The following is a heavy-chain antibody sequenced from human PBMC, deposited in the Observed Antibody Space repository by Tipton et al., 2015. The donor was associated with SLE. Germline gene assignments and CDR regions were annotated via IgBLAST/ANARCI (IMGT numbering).Heavy chain of an antibody. CDR1: GFTFINYV. CDR3: ARVSGLGLDY. CDR2: MSGGTGRT. Sequence: GSLRLSCATSGFTFINYVMSWVRQAPGKGLEWVASMSGGTGRTFYADSVKGRFTVARDSSKNTLYLQVSSLRAEDTATYFCARVSGLGLDYWGQGTLVTASS. J-gene: IGHJ4*02. V-gene: IGHV3-23*01. D-gene: IGHD3/OR15-3a*01.